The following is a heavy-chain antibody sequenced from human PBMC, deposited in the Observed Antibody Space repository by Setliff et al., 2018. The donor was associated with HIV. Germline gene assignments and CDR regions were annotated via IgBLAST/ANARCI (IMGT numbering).Heavy chain of an antibody. CDR3: ARVSTAVTAAPLDY. D-gene: IGHD4-17*01. V-gene: IGHV4-34*01. CDR2: MRHSGNT. CDR1: GGSFSGYY. Sequence: SETMSLTCAVYGGSFSGYYWTWIRQIPGKGLQWIGEMRHSGNTNYNPSLKSRLTTSVATSKSQFSLRLESRTAADTAMYYCARVSTAVTAAPLDYWSQGTLVTVSS. J-gene: IGHJ4*02.